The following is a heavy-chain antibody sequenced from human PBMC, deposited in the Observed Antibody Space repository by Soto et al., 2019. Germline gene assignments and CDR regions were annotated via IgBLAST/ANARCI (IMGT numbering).Heavy chain of an antibody. CDR1: GFTVSSNY. V-gene: IGHV3-53*01. Sequence: PGGSLRLSCAASGFTVSSNYMSWVRQAPGKGLEWVSVIYSGGSTYYADSVKGRFTISRDNSKNTLYLQMNSLRAEDTAVYYCASSSSWYSSYFQHWGQGTLVTVSS. J-gene: IGHJ1*01. D-gene: IGHD6-13*01. CDR3: ASSSSWYSSYFQH. CDR2: IYSGGST.